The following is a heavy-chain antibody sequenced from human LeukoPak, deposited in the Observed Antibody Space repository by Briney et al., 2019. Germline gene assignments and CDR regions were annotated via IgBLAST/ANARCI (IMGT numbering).Heavy chain of an antibody. CDR2: INHSGST. J-gene: IGHJ5*02. Sequence: SETLSLTCAVYGGSFSGYYWSWIRQPPGKGPEWIGEINHSGSTNYNPSLKSRVTISVDTSKNQFSLKLSSVTAADTAVYYCARGRIQLRLGWFDPWGQGTLVTVSS. CDR1: GGSFSGYY. V-gene: IGHV4-34*01. D-gene: IGHD5-18*01. CDR3: ARGRIQLRLGWFDP.